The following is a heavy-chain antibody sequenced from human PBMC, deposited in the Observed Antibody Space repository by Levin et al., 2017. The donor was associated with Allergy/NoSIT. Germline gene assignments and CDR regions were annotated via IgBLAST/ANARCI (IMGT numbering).Heavy chain of an antibody. CDR2: ISSSSSYI. CDR1: GFTFSSYS. D-gene: IGHD1-20*01. J-gene: IGHJ4*02. CDR3: ARDSMTGTHSRLGY. Sequence: GGSLRLSCAASGFTFSSYSMNWVRQAPGKGLEWVSSISSSSSYIYYADSVKGRFTISRDNAKNSLYLQMNSLRAEDTAVYYCARDSMTGTHSRLGYWGQGTLVTVSS. V-gene: IGHV3-21*01.